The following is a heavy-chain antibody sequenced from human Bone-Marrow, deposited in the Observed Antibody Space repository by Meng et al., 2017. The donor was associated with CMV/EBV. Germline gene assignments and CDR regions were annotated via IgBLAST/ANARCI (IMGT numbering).Heavy chain of an antibody. V-gene: IGHV3-23*03. J-gene: IGHJ4*02. D-gene: IGHD1-26*01. Sequence: GESLKISCAASGFTVSSNYMSWVRQAPGKGLEWVSVIYSGGSSTYYADSVKGRFTISRDNSKNTLYLQMNSLRAEDTAVYYCAKVIVGATSGFDYWGQGTLVTVSS. CDR1: GFTVSSNY. CDR2: IYSGGSST. CDR3: AKVIVGATSGFDY.